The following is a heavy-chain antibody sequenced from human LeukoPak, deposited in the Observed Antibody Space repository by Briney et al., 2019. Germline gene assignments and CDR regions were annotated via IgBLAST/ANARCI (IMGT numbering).Heavy chain of an antibody. CDR1: GYTFTSYD. CDR2: MNPNSGNT. Sequence: GASVKVSCKASGYTFTSYDINWVRQATGQGLEWMGWMNPNSGNTGYAQKFQGRVTMTRNTSISTAYMELSSLRSEDTAVYYCARGKVLLWFGELFDSFGTYYYYGMDVWGQGTTVTVSS. CDR3: ARGKVLLWFGELFDSFGTYYYYGMDV. J-gene: IGHJ6*02. D-gene: IGHD3-10*01. V-gene: IGHV1-8*01.